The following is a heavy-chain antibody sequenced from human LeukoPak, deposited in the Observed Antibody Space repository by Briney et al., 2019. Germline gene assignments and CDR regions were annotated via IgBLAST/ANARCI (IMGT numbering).Heavy chain of an antibody. CDR3: ARASPGHSSSWYSDAFDI. D-gene: IGHD6-13*01. Sequence: GGSLRLSCAASGFTFSSYSMNWVRQAPGKGLEWVSSISTSSYIYYADSVKGRFTISRDNAKNSLYLQMNSLRAEDTAVYYCARASPGHSSSWYSDAFDIWGQGTMVTVSS. CDR1: GFTFSSYS. J-gene: IGHJ3*02. CDR2: ISTSSYI. V-gene: IGHV3-21*01.